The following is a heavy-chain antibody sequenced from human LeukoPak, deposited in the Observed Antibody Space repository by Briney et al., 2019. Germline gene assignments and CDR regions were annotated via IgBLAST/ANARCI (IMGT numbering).Heavy chain of an antibody. CDR2: IYHSGST. V-gene: IGHV4-38-2*02. CDR1: GYSISSGYY. D-gene: IGHD3-3*01. CDR3: ARGFSAIDI. J-gene: IGHJ3*02. Sequence: SETLSLTCNVSGYSISSGYYWGWIRQPPGKGLEWIGNIYHSGSTYYNPSLKSRVTISVDTSKNQFSLKVNSVTAADTAVYYCARGFSAIDIWGRGTMVTVSS.